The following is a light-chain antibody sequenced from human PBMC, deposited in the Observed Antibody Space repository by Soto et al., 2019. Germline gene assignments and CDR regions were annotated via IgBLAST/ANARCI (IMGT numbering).Light chain of an antibody. Sequence: DIQMTQSPSSVSASIGDIVTSTCGASQDIGRRLAWFQQKPGKAPKYLIQAASSLQGGVPSTFSGSGSGTDFTLTINTLHPEDFATYYCLQVYSFPRTFGQGTKVDIK. CDR2: AAS. V-gene: IGKV1-12*01. CDR3: LQVYSFPRT. CDR1: QDIGRR. J-gene: IGKJ1*01.